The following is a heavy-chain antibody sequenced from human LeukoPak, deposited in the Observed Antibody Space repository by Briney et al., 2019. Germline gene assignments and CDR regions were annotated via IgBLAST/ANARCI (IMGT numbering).Heavy chain of an antibody. Sequence: GGSLRLSCAASGFTFSNAWVSWVRQAPGKELEWVGRIKSKTDGGTTDYAAPVKGRFTISRDDSKNTLYLQMNSLKTEDTAVYYCTTDEFAGIAVAGTGFDYWGQGTLVTVSS. CDR2: IKSKTDGGTT. J-gene: IGHJ4*02. CDR3: TTDEFAGIAVAGTGFDY. CDR1: GFTFSNAW. V-gene: IGHV3-15*01. D-gene: IGHD6-19*01.